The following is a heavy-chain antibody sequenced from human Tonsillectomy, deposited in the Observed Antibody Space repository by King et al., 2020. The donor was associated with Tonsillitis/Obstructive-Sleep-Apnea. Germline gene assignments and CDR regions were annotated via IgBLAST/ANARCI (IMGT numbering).Heavy chain of an antibody. D-gene: IGHD3-3*01. Sequence: VQLVESGAEVKKPGASVKVSCKASGYTFTGYYIHWVRQAPGQGLEWMGRINPNSGGTNYAQKFQGRVTMTRDTSISTAYMELSRLRSDDTAVYYCARDLYDFWSGEDDAFDIWGQGTMVTVSS. CDR1: GYTFTGYY. CDR2: INPNSGGT. J-gene: IGHJ3*02. V-gene: IGHV1-2*06. CDR3: ARDLYDFWSGEDDAFDI.